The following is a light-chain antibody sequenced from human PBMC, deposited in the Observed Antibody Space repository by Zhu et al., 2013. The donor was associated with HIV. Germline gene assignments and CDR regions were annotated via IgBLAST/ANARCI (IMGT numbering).Light chain of an antibody. CDR2: LAS. V-gene: IGKV2-28*01. CDR3: MQSLQTPRT. CDR1: QSLLHSNGYNY. J-gene: IGKJ1*01. Sequence: DIVMTQSPLSLPVTPGEPASISCRSSQSLLHSNGYNYLDWYLQKPGQSPQLLMYLASNRASGVPDRFSGSGSGTDFTLKISRVEAEDVGVYYCMQSLQTPRTFGQGTKVEIK.